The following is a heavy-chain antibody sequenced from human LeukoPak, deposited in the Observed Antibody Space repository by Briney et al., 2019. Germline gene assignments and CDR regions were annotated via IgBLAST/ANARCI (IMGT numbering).Heavy chain of an antibody. D-gene: IGHD3-22*01. CDR3: ARAFFRGYYDSSGYLDYFDY. CDR2: IYTSGST. CDR1: GGSISSYY. V-gene: IGHV4-4*07. Sequence: PSETLSLTCTVSGGSISSYYWSWIRQPAGKGLEWIGRIYTSGSTNYNPSLKSRVTMSVDTSKNQFSLKLSSVTAADTAVYYCARAFFRGYYDSSGYLDYFDYWGQGTLVTVSS. J-gene: IGHJ4*02.